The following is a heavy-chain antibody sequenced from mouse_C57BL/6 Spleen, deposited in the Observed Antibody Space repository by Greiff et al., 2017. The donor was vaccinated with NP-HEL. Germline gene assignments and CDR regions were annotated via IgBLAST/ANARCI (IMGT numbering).Heavy chain of an antibody. CDR1: GYTFTSYW. CDR3: ASPENWDEGSWFAY. CDR2: IHPNSGST. J-gene: IGHJ3*01. V-gene: IGHV1-64*01. D-gene: IGHD4-1*01. Sequence: QVQLQQPGAELVKPGASVKLSCKASGYTFTSYWMHWVKQRPGQGLEWIGMIHPNSGSTNYNEKFKSKATLTVDKSSSTAYMQLSSLTSEDSAVYYGASPENWDEGSWFAYWGQGTLVTVSA.